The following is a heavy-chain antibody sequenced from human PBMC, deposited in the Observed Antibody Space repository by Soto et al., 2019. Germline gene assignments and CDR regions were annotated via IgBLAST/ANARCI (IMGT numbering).Heavy chain of an antibody. D-gene: IGHD2-15*01. V-gene: IGHV4-4*02. CDR3: AKLDGGGY. J-gene: IGHJ4*02. CDR1: GGSISSNNW. CDR2: IYHDGST. Sequence: QVQLQESGPGLVKPSGTLSLTCAVSGGSISSNNWWSWVRQPPGKGLEWIGEIYHDGSTNYNPSLKSPVTISVDKSKNHLALKLSSLTAADTAVYYCAKLDGGGYWGQGTLVTVSS.